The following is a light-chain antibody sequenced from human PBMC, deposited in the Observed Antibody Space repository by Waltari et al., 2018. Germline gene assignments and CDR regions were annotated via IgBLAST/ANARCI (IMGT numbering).Light chain of an antibody. Sequence: DIQMTQSPSTLSASVGDRVTITCRASQSISSWLAWYQQKPGKAPKLLIYDASRLERRVPSRFSGSGSDTEFTLTISSLQPDDFATYYCQQYNSYSTWTFGQGTKVEIK. V-gene: IGKV1-5*01. CDR1: QSISSW. CDR3: QQYNSYSTWT. J-gene: IGKJ1*01. CDR2: DAS.